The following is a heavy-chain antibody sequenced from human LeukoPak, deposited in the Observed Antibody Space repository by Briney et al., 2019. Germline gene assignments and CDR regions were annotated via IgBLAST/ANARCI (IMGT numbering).Heavy chain of an antibody. CDR2: ISGSGGST. V-gene: IGHV3-23*01. CDR1: GFTFDDYG. D-gene: IGHD2-15*01. J-gene: IGHJ4*02. Sequence: GGSLRLSCAASGFTFDDYGMSWVRQAPGKGLEWVSAISGSGGSTYYADSVKGRFTISRDNSKNTLYLQMNSLRAEDTAVYYCAKDRGGNGGYFDYWGQGTLVTVSS. CDR3: AKDRGGNGGYFDY.